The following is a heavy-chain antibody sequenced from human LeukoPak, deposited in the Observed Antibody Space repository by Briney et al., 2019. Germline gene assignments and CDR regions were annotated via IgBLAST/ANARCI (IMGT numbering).Heavy chain of an antibody. D-gene: IGHD6-13*01. V-gene: IGHV6-1*01. CDR2: AYYKSKWSN. J-gene: IGHJ4*02. Sequence: SQTLSLTCAISGDSVSSNSAAWNWIRQSPSRGLEWLGRAYYKSKWSNDYAVSVKSRITINPDTSKNQLSMRLYSVTAADTALYYCARQPLPAAGMGGYFDNWGQGTLVTVCS. CDR3: ARQPLPAAGMGGYFDN. CDR1: GDSVSSNSAA.